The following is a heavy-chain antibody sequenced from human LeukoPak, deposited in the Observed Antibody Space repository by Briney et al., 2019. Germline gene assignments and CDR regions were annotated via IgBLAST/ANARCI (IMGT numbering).Heavy chain of an antibody. J-gene: IGHJ5*02. CDR3: ARGIIVGATWGENYNCFDP. Sequence: KTSETLSLTCSVSGYSISSAYYWSWIRQPPGKGLEWIGYMYYSGSTNYNPSLKSRVTISVDTSKNQFSLKLSSVTAADAAVYYCARGIIVGATWGENYNCFDPWGQGTLVTVSS. CDR2: MYYSGST. D-gene: IGHD1-26*01. CDR1: GYSISSAYY. V-gene: IGHV4-61*01.